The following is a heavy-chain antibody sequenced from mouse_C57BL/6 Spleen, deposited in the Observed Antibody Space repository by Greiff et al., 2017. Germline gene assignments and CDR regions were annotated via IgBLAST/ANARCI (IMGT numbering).Heavy chain of an antibody. J-gene: IGHJ4*01. CDR2: INPSSGYT. CDR1: GYTFTSYT. Sequence: VQLQQSGAELARPGASVKMSCKASGYTFTSYTMHWVKQRPGQGLEWIGYINPSSGYTKYNQKFKDKATLTADKSSSTAYMQLSSLTSEDSAVYYCARIDDYYAMDYWGQGTSVTVSS. CDR3: ARIDDYYAMDY. V-gene: IGHV1-4*01.